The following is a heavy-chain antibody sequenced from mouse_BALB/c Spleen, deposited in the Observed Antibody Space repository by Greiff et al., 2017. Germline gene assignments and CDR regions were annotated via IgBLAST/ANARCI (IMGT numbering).Heavy chain of an antibody. CDR2: IYPGDGDT. V-gene: IGHV1-80*01. D-gene: IGHD3-3*01. CDR1: GYAFSSYW. Sequence: QVQLQQSGAELVRPGSSVKISCKASGYAFSSYWMNWVKQRPGQGLEWIGQIYPGDGDTNYNGKFKGKATLTADKSSSTAYMQLSSLTSEDSAVYFCARLGADAPDYRGQGTSVTVSS. J-gene: IGHJ4*01. CDR3: ARLGADAPDY.